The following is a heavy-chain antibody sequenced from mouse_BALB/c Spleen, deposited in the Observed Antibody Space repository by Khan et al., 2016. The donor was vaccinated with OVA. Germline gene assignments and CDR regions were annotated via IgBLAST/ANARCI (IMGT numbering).Heavy chain of an antibody. V-gene: IGHV2-6-7*01. CDR3: ARAYYANYREAMDY. CDR1: GFPLTGYG. CDR2: IWGDGST. J-gene: IGHJ4*01. Sequence: QVQLKESGPGLVAPSQSLSITCTVSGFPLTGYGVNWVRQPPGKGLEWLGMIWGDGSTDYNSGIKSRLSITKDNSKSQVFLKMNSLQTDDTARYYCARAYYANYREAMDYWGQGNSVTVSS. D-gene: IGHD2-10*01.